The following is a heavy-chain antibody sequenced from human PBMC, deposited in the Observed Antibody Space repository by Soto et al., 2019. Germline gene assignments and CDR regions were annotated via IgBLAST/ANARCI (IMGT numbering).Heavy chain of an antibody. D-gene: IGHD5-18*01. CDR2: INPSGGST. Sequence: GASVKVSCEASGYTFTSYYMHWVRQAPGQGLEWMGIINPSGGSTSYAQKFQGRVTMTRDTSTSTVYMELSSLRSEDTAVYYCAIEKSYGSVDTAMVYSWFDPWGQGTLVTVPS. CDR3: AIEKSYGSVDTAMVYSWFDP. CDR1: GYTFTSYY. V-gene: IGHV1-46*01. J-gene: IGHJ5*02.